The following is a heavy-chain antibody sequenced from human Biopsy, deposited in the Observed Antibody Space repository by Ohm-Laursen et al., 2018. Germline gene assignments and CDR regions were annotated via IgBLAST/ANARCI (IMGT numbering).Heavy chain of an antibody. J-gene: IGHJ5*02. V-gene: IGHV1-8*01. CDR3: ARGYSRRVSIFEASIYWFDT. Sequence: GASVKVSCKASGYTFTNYDINWVRQAPGQGPEWMGWVNPNSGNTGYAQKFQGRVAMTRSTSISTAYMELSGLRSEDTAVYFCARGYSRRVSIFEASIYWFDTWGQGTLVTVSS. D-gene: IGHD6-6*01. CDR2: VNPNSGNT. CDR1: GYTFTNYD.